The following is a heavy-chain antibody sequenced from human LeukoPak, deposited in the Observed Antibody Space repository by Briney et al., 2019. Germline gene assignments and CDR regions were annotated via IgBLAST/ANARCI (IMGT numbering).Heavy chain of an antibody. D-gene: IGHD3-22*01. V-gene: IGHV4-59*08. J-gene: IGHJ5*02. CDR2: TYYSGST. Sequence: SETLSLTCTVSGGSISSYYWSWIRQPPGKGLEWIGYTYYSGSTNYNPSLKSRVTISVDTSKNQFSLKLSSVTAADTAVYYCARHVGSSGFPNWFDPWGQGTLVTVSS. CDR1: GGSISSYY. CDR3: ARHVGSSGFPNWFDP.